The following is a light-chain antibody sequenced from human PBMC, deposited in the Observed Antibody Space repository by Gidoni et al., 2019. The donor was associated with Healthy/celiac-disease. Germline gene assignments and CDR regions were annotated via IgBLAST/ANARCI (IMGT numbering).Light chain of an antibody. Sequence: ETVMTQSPATLSVSPGERATLPCRASQSVSSNLAWYQQKPGQAPRLLIYGASTRATGIPARFSGSGSGTEFTLTISSLQSEDFAVYYCQRYNNWPPYTFXXXTKLEIK. J-gene: IGKJ2*01. CDR3: QRYNNWPPYT. CDR2: GAS. V-gene: IGKV3-15*01. CDR1: QSVSSN.